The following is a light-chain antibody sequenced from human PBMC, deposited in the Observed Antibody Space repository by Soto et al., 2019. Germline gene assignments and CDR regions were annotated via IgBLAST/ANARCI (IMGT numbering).Light chain of an antibody. CDR1: QSVSSF. Sequence: EVVLTQSPATLSLSPGERVTFSCRASQSVSSFLSWYQHKPGQAPRLLIYDASNRATGIPARFSGSGSGTDFTLTISSLEPEDFAIYYCQQRRNLITFGQGTRLEIK. CDR2: DAS. CDR3: QQRRNLIT. J-gene: IGKJ5*01. V-gene: IGKV3-11*01.